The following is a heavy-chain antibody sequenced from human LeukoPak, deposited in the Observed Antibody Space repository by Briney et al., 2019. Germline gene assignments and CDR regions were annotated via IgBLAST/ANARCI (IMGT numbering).Heavy chain of an antibody. CDR3: AREVRVAGIRDFDY. J-gene: IGHJ4*02. CDR2: ISSSGSTI. D-gene: IGHD6-19*01. V-gene: IGHV3-11*01. CDR1: GFTFSDYY. Sequence: GGSLRLSCAASGFTFSDYYMSWIRQAPGKGLEWVSYISSSGSTIYYAGSVKGRFTISRDNAKNSLYLQMNSLRAEDTAVYYCAREVRVAGIRDFDYWGQGTLVTVSS.